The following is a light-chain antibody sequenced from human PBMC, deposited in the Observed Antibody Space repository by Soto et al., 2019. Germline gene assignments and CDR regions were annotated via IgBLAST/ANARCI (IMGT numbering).Light chain of an antibody. Sequence: QSVLTQPRSVSGSPGQSVTISCTGTSSDFGGYNYVSWYQHHPGKAPKLMIYEVNNRPSGVSNRFSGSKSGNTASLTISGLQAEDEADYYCSSYTSSSTYVFGTGTKVTVL. CDR1: SSDFGGYNY. CDR3: SSYTSSSTYV. J-gene: IGLJ1*01. CDR2: EVN. V-gene: IGLV2-14*01.